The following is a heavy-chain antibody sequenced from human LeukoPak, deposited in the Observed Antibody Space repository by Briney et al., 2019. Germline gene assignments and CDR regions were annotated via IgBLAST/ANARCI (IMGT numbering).Heavy chain of an antibody. J-gene: IGHJ5*02. CDR1: GGSISSGSYY. D-gene: IGHD3-22*01. V-gene: IGHV4-61*02. Sequence: PSETLSLTCTVSGGSISSGSYYWSWIRQPAGKGLEWIGRIYTSGSTNYNPSLKSRVTISVDTSKNQFSLKLSSVTAADTAVYYCVRLLLYYDSSGYYFDPWGQGTLVTVSS. CDR3: VRLLLYYDSSGYYFDP. CDR2: IYTSGST.